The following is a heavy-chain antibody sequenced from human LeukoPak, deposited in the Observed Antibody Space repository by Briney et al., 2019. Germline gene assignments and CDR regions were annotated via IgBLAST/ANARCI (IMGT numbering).Heavy chain of an antibody. CDR1: GGSISSYY. Sequence: SETLSLTCTVSGGSISSYYWSWIRQPAGKGLEWIGRIYTSGSTNYNPSLKSRVTMSVDTSKNQFSLKLSSVTAADTAVYYCARDLLGYRSSTSCYTFWFDPWGQGTLVTVSS. D-gene: IGHD2-2*02. CDR3: ARDLLGYRSSTSCYTFWFDP. J-gene: IGHJ5*02. CDR2: IYTSGST. V-gene: IGHV4-4*07.